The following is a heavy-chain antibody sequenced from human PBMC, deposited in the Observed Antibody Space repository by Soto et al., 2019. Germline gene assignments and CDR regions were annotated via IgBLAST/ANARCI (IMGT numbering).Heavy chain of an antibody. CDR2: ISAYNGNT. D-gene: IGHD4-17*01. CDR1: GYTFTSYG. Sequence: ASVKVSCKASGYTFTSYGISWVRQAPGQGLEWMGWISAYNGNTNYAQKLQGRVTMTTDTSTSTAYMELRSLRSDDTAVYYCARAVTVTTTADYFDYWGQGTLVTVYS. J-gene: IGHJ4*02. CDR3: ARAVTVTTTADYFDY. V-gene: IGHV1-18*01.